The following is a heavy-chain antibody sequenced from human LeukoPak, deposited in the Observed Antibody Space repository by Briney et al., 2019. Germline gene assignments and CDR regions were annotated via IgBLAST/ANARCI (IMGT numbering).Heavy chain of an antibody. D-gene: IGHD3-10*01. Sequence: ASVKVSCKASGYTFTTYGISWVRQAPGQGLEWMGWISAYSGNSSYSQKLQGRVTITTDTSTSTAYMELRSLISDDTAVYYCARRVFYGSGNYPYYFDYWGQGTLVTVSS. CDR2: ISAYSGNS. V-gene: IGHV1-18*01. CDR3: ARRVFYGSGNYPYYFDY. CDR1: GYTFTTYG. J-gene: IGHJ4*02.